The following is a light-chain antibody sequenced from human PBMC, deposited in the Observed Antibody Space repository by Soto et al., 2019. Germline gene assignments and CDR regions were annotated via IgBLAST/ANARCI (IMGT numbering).Light chain of an antibody. CDR2: KAS. CDR1: QSISSW. Sequence: DIQMTQSPSTLSASLGDRVTITCRASQSISSWLAWYQQKPGKAPKLLIYKASSLDSGVPSRFSGSGSGTEFTRTISSLQPDDFAAYHCQQYNSYPRTFGQGTKVEI. J-gene: IGKJ1*01. V-gene: IGKV1-5*03. CDR3: QQYNSYPRT.